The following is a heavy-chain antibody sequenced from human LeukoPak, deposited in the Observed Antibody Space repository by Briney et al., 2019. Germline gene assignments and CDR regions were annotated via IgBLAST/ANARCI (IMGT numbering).Heavy chain of an antibody. D-gene: IGHD2-2*01. V-gene: IGHV1-46*01. Sequence: ASVKVSCKASGYTFTSNYIHWVRQAPGQGLEWMGMIYPRDGSTSYAQKFQGRVTVTRDTSTSTVHMELSGLRSEDTAVYYCARSSSTSNWFDPWGQGTLVTVSS. CDR3: ARSSSTSNWFDP. CDR2: IYPRDGST. CDR1: GYTFTSNY. J-gene: IGHJ5*02.